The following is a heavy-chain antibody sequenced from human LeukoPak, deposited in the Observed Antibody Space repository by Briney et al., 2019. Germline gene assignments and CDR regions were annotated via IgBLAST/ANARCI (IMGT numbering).Heavy chain of an antibody. Sequence: SETLSPTCAVYGGSFSGYYWSWIRQPPGKGLEWIGEINHSGSTNYNPSLKSRVTISVDTSKNQFSLKLSSVTAADTAVYYCARRTRGYSYGPYYYGMDVWGQGTTVTVSS. V-gene: IGHV4-34*01. CDR3: ARRTRGYSYGPYYYGMDV. D-gene: IGHD5-18*01. CDR2: INHSGST. J-gene: IGHJ6*02. CDR1: GGSFSGYY.